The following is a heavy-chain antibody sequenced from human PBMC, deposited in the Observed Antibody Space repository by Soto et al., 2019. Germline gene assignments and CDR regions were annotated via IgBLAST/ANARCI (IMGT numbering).Heavy chain of an antibody. CDR3: VRTSLVVAAATREDY. J-gene: IGHJ4*02. D-gene: IGHD2-15*01. Sequence: GGSLRLSCAASGFTFDDYAMHWVRQAPGKGLERVSGINSDGSSTSYVDSVKGRFTISRDNAKNTLYLQMNSLRAEDTAVYYCVRTSLVVAAATREDYWGQGTLVTVSS. CDR1: GFTFDDYA. CDR2: INSDGSST. V-gene: IGHV3-74*01.